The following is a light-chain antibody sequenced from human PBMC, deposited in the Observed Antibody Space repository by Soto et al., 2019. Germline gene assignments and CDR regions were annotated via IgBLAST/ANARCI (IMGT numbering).Light chain of an antibody. CDR2: EGS. Sequence: QSALTQPASVSGSPGQSITISCTGTSSDVGSYRFVSWYQQHPGKAPTLMIYEGSGRPSGVSDRFSGSKSGNTASLTISGLQAEDEADYFCCSYAGGSNVFGAGTKLTVL. CDR1: SSDVGSYRF. V-gene: IGLV2-23*03. CDR3: CSYAGGSNV. J-gene: IGLJ1*01.